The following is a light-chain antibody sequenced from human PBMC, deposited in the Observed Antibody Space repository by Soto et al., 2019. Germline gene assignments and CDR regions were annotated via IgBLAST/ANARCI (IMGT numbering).Light chain of an antibody. V-gene: IGKV1-5*01. CDR2: DAS. CDR3: QQYGSSPWT. CDR1: QSISSW. J-gene: IGKJ1*01. Sequence: TPLTQSPSSLSASVGDRVTITCRASQSISSWLAWYQQKPGKAPKLLIYDASSLESGVPSRFSGSGSGTEFTLTISSLQPDDFAVYYCQQYGSSPWTFGQGTKVDIK.